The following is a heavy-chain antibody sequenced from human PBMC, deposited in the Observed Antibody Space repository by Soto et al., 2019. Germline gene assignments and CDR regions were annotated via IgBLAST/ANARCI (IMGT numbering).Heavy chain of an antibody. V-gene: IGHV1-69*18. CDR3: ARVVMTTVPASYYYGMDV. J-gene: IGHJ6*02. CDR2: IIPFIGPA. CDR1: GGTFSSYA. D-gene: IGHD4-4*01. Sequence: QVQLVQSGAEVKKPGSSVTVSCKASGGTFSSYAISWVRQAPGQGLEWMGRIIPFIGPANYAQKFQRRVTTTADESTSTAYMQLTSLRSEDTAVYYCARVVMTTVPASYYYGMDVWGQGTTVTVSS.